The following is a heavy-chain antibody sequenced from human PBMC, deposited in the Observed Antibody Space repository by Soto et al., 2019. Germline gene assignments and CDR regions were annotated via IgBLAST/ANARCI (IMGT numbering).Heavy chain of an antibody. CDR2: IWYDGSNK. D-gene: IGHD6-6*01. J-gene: IGHJ4*02. Sequence: GGSLRLSCAASGFTFSSYGMHWVRQAPGKGLEWVAVIWYDGSNKYYADSVKGRFTISRDNSKNTLYLQMNSLRAEDTAVYYCATEYSSSSESIDYWGQGTLVTVSS. CDR3: ATEYSSSSESIDY. V-gene: IGHV3-33*01. CDR1: GFTFSSYG.